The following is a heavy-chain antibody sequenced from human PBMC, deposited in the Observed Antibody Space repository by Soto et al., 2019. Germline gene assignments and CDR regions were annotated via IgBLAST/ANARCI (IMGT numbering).Heavy chain of an antibody. CDR2: INHSGST. CDR3: ARGPRGNFDL. Sequence: SETLSLTCAVYGGSFSGYYWSWIRQPPGKGLEWIGEINHSGSTNYNPSLKSRVTISVDTSKNQFSLKPSSVTAADTAVYYCARGPRGNFDLWGRGTLVTVSS. CDR1: GGSFSGYY. J-gene: IGHJ2*01. V-gene: IGHV4-34*01. D-gene: IGHD6-25*01.